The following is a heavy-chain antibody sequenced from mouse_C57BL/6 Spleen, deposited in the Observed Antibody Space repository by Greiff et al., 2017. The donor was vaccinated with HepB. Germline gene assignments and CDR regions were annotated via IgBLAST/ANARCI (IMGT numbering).Heavy chain of an antibody. V-gene: IGHV1-42*01. CDR1: GYSFTGYY. D-gene: IGHD2-10*02. CDR3: ARGYGNYYFDD. Sequence: EVQLKQSGPELVKPGASVKISCKASGYSFTGYYMNWVKQSPEKSLEWIGEINPSTGGTTYNQKFKAKATLTVDKSSSTAYMQLKSLTSEDSAVYYCARGYGNYYFDDWGKGTTLTVSS. J-gene: IGHJ2*01. CDR2: INPSTGGT.